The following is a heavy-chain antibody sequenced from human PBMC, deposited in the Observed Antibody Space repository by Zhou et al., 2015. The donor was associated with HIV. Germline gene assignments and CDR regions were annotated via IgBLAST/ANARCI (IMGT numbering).Heavy chain of an antibody. D-gene: IGHD6-13*01. Sequence: QVQLVQSGAEVKKPGSSVKVSCKASGGTFSSYAISWVRQAPGQGLEWMGGIIPIFGTANYAQKFQGRVTITADESTSTAYMELSSLRSEDTAVYYCARVLRDSSSWEINYYYGMDVWGQGTTVTVSS. CDR1: GGTFSSYA. J-gene: IGHJ6*02. V-gene: IGHV1-69*12. CDR3: ARVLRDSSSWEINYYYGMDV. CDR2: IIPIFGTA.